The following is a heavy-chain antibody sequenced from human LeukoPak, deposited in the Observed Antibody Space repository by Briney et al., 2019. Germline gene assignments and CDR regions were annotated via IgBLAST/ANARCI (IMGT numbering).Heavy chain of an antibody. CDR3: ARETTPPYSSGWPGGEDYYYGMDV. Sequence: GASVKVSCKASGGTFSSYAISWVRQAPGQGLEWMGRIIPILGIANYAQKFQGRVTITADKSTSTAYMELSSLRSEDTAVYYCARETTPPYSSGWPGGEDYYYGMDVWGQGTTVTVSS. CDR2: IIPILGIA. J-gene: IGHJ6*02. V-gene: IGHV1-69*04. CDR1: GGTFSSYA. D-gene: IGHD6-19*01.